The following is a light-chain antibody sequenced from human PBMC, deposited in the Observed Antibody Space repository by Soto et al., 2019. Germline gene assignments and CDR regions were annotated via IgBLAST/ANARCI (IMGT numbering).Light chain of an antibody. V-gene: IGKV3-15*01. Sequence: EIVITQSPSTLSVSPGDRVTLSCRASQSVSSNLAWYQQKPGQAPRLLIFGASTRATGIPARFSGSGSGTEFTLTISSLQSEDFAVYYCQHYNNWPPSITFGQGTRLEIK. CDR3: QHYNNWPPSIT. J-gene: IGKJ5*01. CDR1: QSVSSN. CDR2: GAS.